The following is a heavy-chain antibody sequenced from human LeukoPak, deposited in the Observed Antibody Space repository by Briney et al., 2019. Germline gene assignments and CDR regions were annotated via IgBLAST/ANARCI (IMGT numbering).Heavy chain of an antibody. CDR2: MNPNSGNT. CDR1: GYTFTSYD. V-gene: IGHV1-8*01. D-gene: IGHD1-1*01. Sequence: ASVKVSCKASGYTFTSYDINWVRQATGQGLEWMGWMNPNSGNTGYAQKFQGRVTMTRNTSISTAYMELSSLRSEDTAVYYCARDRGGTTFLMKVAKYYFDYWGQGTLVTVSS. CDR3: ARDRGGTTFLMKVAKYYFDY. J-gene: IGHJ4*02.